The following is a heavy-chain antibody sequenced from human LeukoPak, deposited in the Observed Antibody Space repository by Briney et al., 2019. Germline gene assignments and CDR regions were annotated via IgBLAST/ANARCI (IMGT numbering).Heavy chain of an antibody. J-gene: IGHJ4*02. CDR2: INHRGST. Sequence: SETLSLTCAVYGGSFSGYNWNWIRQPPGKGLEWIEEINHRGSTNYNPSLKSRVTISVDTSKNQFSLKMSSVTAADTAVYYCAGAEVYAIYPKGYDYWGQGTLVTVSS. CDR1: GGSFSGYN. CDR3: AGAEVYAIYPKGYDY. D-gene: IGHD2-8*01. V-gene: IGHV4-34*01.